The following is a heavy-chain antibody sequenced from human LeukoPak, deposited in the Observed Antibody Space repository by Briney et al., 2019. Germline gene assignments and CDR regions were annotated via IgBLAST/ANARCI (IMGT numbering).Heavy chain of an antibody. CDR2: IISSSSYI. J-gene: IGHJ4*02. D-gene: IGHD2-2*01. CDR3: ARDFGGYCSRNNCYLGHLDY. CDR1: GFTFSSYT. V-gene: IGHV3-21*03. Sequence: GGSLRLSCAASGFTFSSYTMNWVRQAPGKGLEWVSSIISSSSYIYYADSVKGRFTISRDNAKNSLYLQMNSLRAEDTAVYYCARDFGGYCSRNNCYLGHLDYWGQGTLVTVSS.